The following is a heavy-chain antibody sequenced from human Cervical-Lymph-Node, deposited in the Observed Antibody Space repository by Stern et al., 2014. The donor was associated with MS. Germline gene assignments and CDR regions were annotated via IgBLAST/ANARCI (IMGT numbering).Heavy chain of an antibody. CDR3: VKEYYYDASGYFY. CDR1: GFTFSSYG. V-gene: IGHV3-30*18. J-gene: IGHJ4*02. CDR2: ISYHGDDK. D-gene: IGHD3-22*01. Sequence: MQLVESGGGVVRPGRSLRLSCAASGFTFSSYGMHWVRQAPGQRPEWVALISYHGDDKYYADSVKGRFTISRDNSKNTLYLQMNSLRPEDTAVYYCVKEYYYDASGYFYWGQGTLVAVSS.